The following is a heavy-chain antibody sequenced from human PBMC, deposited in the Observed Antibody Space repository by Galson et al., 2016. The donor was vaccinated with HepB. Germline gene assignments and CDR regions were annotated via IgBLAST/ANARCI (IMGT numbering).Heavy chain of an antibody. CDR2: IKSKSSGGTA. D-gene: IGHD1-20*01. V-gene: IGHV3-15*01. CDR3: TTGVTGGEAS. Sequence: SLRLSCATSGFNFNDAWLSWVRQGPGKGLEWVGRIKSKSSGGTADYGAPVKGRFTISRDDSKKTLYPQMNSLETEDTGTYYCTTGVTGGEASWGQGTPVTVSS. CDR1: GFNFNDAW. J-gene: IGHJ4*02.